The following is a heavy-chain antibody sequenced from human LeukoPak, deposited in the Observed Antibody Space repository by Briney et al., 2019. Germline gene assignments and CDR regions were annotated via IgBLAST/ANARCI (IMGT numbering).Heavy chain of an antibody. D-gene: IGHD1-26*01. Sequence: ASVKVSCKASGGTFSSYAISWVRQAPGQGREWMGGIIPIFGTANYAQKFQGRVTITADESTSTAYMELSSLRSEDTAVYYCAFPSGSYPYYYYGMDVWGQGTTVTVSS. CDR1: GGTFSSYA. J-gene: IGHJ6*02. CDR2: IIPIFGTA. V-gene: IGHV1-69*13. CDR3: AFPSGSYPYYYYGMDV.